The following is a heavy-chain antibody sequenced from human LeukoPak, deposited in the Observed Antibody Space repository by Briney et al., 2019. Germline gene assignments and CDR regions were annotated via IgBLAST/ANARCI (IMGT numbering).Heavy chain of an antibody. CDR1: GFTLTSTG. CDR2: VHYDGRNI. Sequence: PGGSLRLSCAMSGFTLTSTGMHWVRQAPGKGLEWVAFVHYDGRNILYADSVKGRFSISTDNSKNMVYLQMSSLRAEDTAVYYCAKVTMGDVWFDPWGQRTLVTVSS. J-gene: IGHJ5*02. V-gene: IGHV3-30*02. D-gene: IGHD3-16*01. CDR3: AKVTMGDVWFDP.